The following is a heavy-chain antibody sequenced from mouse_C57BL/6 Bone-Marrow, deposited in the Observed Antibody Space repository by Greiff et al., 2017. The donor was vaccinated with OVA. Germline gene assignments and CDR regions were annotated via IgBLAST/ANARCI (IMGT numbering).Heavy chain of an antibody. CDR1: GFTFTDYY. J-gene: IGHJ4*01. CDR3: ARYKDDYPCAMDY. V-gene: IGHV7-3*01. CDR2: IRNKANGYTT. D-gene: IGHD2-4*01. Sequence: EVQVVESGGGLVQPGGSLSLSCAASGFTFTDYYMSWVRQPPGKALEWLGFIRNKANGYTTEYSASVKGRFTISRDNSQSILYLQMNALRAEDSATYYCARYKDDYPCAMDYWGQGTSVTVSS.